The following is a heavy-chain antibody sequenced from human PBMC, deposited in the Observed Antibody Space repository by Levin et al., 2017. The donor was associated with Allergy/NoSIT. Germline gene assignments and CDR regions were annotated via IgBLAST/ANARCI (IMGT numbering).Heavy chain of an antibody. CDR1: GFTFSTYA. Sequence: PGGSLRLSCAASGFTFSTYAMNWVRQAPGQGLEWVSSVSDGGDYTFYADSVKGRFTISRDNSKNTLYLQMNSLRAEDTALYYCAKDDGTAYYSFDSWGQGTLVTVSS. V-gene: IGHV3-23*01. D-gene: IGHD1-26*01. CDR2: VSDGGDYT. J-gene: IGHJ4*02. CDR3: AKDDGTAYYSFDS.